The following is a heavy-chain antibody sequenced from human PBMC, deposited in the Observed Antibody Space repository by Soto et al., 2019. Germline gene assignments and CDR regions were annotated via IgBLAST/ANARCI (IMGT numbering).Heavy chain of an antibody. CDR2: IYYSGPT. D-gene: IGHD5-12*01. CDR3: AASCVGCGGLNYFGMDV. J-gene: IGHJ6*02. V-gene: IGHV4-31*03. CDR1: GGSISSGGYY. Sequence: QVQLQESGPGLVKPSQTLSLTCTVSGGSISSGGYYWNWIRQHPGKGLEWIGYIYYSGPTYYNPALKTRVTISVDTSKNQFSLKLGSVAAADTAVYYCAASCVGCGGLNYFGMDVWGQGTTVTVSS.